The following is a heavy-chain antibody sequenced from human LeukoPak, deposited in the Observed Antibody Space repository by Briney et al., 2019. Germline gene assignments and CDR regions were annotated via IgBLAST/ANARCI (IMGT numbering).Heavy chain of an antibody. J-gene: IGHJ6*02. D-gene: IGHD6-13*01. V-gene: IGHV3-23*01. CDR1: GFTFSSYA. Sequence: GGSLRLSCAASGFTFSSYAMSWVRQAPGKGLEWVSAISGSGGSTYYADSVKGRFTISRDNSKNTLYLQMNSLRAEDTAVYYCAKVEGSSSSWYLGGYYYYYYGMDVWGQGTTVTVSS. CDR2: ISGSGGST. CDR3: AKVEGSSSSWYLGGYYYYYYGMDV.